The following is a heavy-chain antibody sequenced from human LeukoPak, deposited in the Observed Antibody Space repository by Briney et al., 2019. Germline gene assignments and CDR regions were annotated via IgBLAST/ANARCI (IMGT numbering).Heavy chain of an antibody. J-gene: IGHJ4*02. CDR1: GGSISSNSYY. CDR2: IYYSGTT. D-gene: IGHD6-19*01. V-gene: IGHV4-39*06. CDR3: ARVRSSGWYYFDY. Sequence: SETLSLTCTVSGGSISSNSYYWVWIRQPPGKGLEWIGSIYYSGTTYYNPSLKSRVTISVDTSKNQFPLKLSSVTAADTAVYYCARVRSSGWYYFDYWGQGTLVTVSS.